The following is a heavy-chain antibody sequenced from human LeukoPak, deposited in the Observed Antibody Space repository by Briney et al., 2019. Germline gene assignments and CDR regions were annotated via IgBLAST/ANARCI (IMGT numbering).Heavy chain of an antibody. CDR2: ISISSGYI. Sequence: GGSLRLSCAASGFTFSSYSMNWVRQAPGKGLEWVSSISISSGYIYYVDSVKGRFTISRDNAKNSLYLQMNSLRVEDTAVYYCARDPAYCSGGSCHGGWFDPWGQGTLVTVSS. CDR1: GFTFSSYS. D-gene: IGHD2-15*01. V-gene: IGHV3-21*01. J-gene: IGHJ5*02. CDR3: ARDPAYCSGGSCHGGWFDP.